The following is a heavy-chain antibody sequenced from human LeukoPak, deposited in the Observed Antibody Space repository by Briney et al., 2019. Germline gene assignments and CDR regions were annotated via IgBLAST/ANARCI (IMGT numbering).Heavy chain of an antibody. Sequence: PGGSLRLSCAASGFTFSSYAVMWVRQAPGKRLEWISSITGSGDGTYYAGSVRGRFTISRDNSENTLYLQVNSLRVEDTAVYFCVKGFVHPTYYFDYWGQGTLVTVSS. CDR2: ITGSGDGT. V-gene: IGHV3-23*01. CDR3: VKGFVHPTYYFDY. CDR1: GFTFSSYA. J-gene: IGHJ4*02. D-gene: IGHD3-10*01.